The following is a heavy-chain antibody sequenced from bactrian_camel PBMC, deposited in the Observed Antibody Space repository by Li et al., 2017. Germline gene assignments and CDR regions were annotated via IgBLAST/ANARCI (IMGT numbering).Heavy chain of an antibody. CDR1: LGSVMSNC. CDR2: IDSDGTV. D-gene: IGHD1*01. V-gene: IGHV3S53*01. J-gene: IGHJ4*01. Sequence: HVQLVESGGGSVQAGGSLRLTCAASLGSVMSNCMAWFRQVPGKEREEVAAIDSDGTVKNADSVKGRFTLSKDNDKNTLYLQMNSLKPEDTAMYYCAADLPWYDGVCTYKYMGQGTQVTVS.